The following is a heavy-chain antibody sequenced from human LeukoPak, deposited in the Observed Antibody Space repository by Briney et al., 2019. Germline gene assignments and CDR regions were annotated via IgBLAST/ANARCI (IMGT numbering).Heavy chain of an antibody. CDR2: INPNSGGT. Sequence: GASVKVSCKASGYTFTSYDINWVRQAPGQGLEWMGWINPNSGGTNYAQKFQGRVTMTRDTSISTAYMELSRLRSDDTAVYYCAGLRNSGGTIWGQGTLVTVSS. CDR1: GYTFTSYD. J-gene: IGHJ4*02. D-gene: IGHD1-7*01. V-gene: IGHV1-2*02. CDR3: AGLRNSGGTI.